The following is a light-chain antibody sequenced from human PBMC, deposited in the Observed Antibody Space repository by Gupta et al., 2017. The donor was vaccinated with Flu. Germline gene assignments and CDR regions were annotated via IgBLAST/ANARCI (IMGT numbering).Light chain of an antibody. CDR2: DVS. J-gene: IGLJ1*01. CDR1: SSDVGRSDS. CDR3: SSYTSISTFYV. V-gene: IGLV2-14*03. Sequence: QSALTQPASVSGSPGQPITISCTGTSSDVGRSDSVSWYQQHPGKAPKLLIYDVSNRPSGVSSRFSGSKSGNTASLTISGLQAEDETDYYCSSYTSISTFYVFGTGTKVTVL.